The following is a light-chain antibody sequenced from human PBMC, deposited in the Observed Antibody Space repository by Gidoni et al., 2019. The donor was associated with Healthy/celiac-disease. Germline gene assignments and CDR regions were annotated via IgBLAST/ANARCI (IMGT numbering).Light chain of an antibody. J-gene: IGKJ1*01. CDR1: QSVSSY. CDR3: QQRSNWPET. Sequence: EIVLTQSPATLSLSPGERATLSCRASQSVSSYLAWYQQKPGQAPRLLIYDASNRATGIPARFSGSGSGTDFTLTISSREPEDFAVYYWQQRSNWPETFGQGTKVEIK. CDR2: DAS. V-gene: IGKV3-11*01.